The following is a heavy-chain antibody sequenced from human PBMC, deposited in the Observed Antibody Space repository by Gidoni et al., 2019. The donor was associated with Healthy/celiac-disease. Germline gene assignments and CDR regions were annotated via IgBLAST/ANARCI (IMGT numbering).Heavy chain of an antibody. CDR3: AGWGTYGYSSGWCVGY. Sequence: QVQLQESGPGLVKPSETLSLTCTVAGVSISNYFWSWIRQPAGKGLEWIGRMYTSGSTNYNPSLKSGVTISVDTSKNQFSRKLSSVTAADTAVYYCAGWGTYGYSSGWCVGYWGQGTLVTVSS. D-gene: IGHD6-19*01. CDR1: GVSISNYF. J-gene: IGHJ4*02. CDR2: MYTSGST. V-gene: IGHV4-4*07.